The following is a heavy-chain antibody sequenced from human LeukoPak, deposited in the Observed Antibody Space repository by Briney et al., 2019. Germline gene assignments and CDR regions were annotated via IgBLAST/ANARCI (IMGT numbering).Heavy chain of an antibody. J-gene: IGHJ3*02. CDR2: IIPIFGTA. CDR3: AVPPPRGSYAPQDAFDI. Sequence: ASVKVSCKASGGTFSSYAISWVRQAPGQGLEWMGGIIPIFGTANYAQKFQGRVTITTDESTSTAYMELSSLRSEDTAVYYCAVPPPRGSYAPQDAFDIWGQGTMVTVSS. V-gene: IGHV1-69*05. CDR1: GGTFSSYA. D-gene: IGHD1-26*01.